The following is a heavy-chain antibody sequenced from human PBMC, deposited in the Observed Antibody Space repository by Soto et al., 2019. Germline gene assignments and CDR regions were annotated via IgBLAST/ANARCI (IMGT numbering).Heavy chain of an antibody. CDR1: GYTFTGYY. CDR3: ARGPPYYYGSGSYPDY. CDR2: INPNSGGT. J-gene: IGHJ4*02. V-gene: IGHV1-2*04. Sequence: PVKVTCKASGYTFTGYYMHWVRQATGQGLEWMGWINPNSGGTNYAQKFQGWVTMTRDTSISTAYMELSRLRSDDTAVYYCARGPPYYYGSGSYPDYWGQGTLVTVSS. D-gene: IGHD3-10*01.